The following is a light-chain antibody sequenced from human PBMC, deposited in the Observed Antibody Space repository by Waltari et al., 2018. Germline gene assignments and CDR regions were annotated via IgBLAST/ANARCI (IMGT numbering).Light chain of an antibody. CDR1: SRDVGSYNL. Sequence: QSALTQPASVSGSPGQSLTISCTGTSRDVGSYNLASWYQQHPGKAPKLMIYEVTRRPSGVSSRFSASRSGNTASLTISGLQAEDEADYYCCSYNDGPYVFGTGTKVTVL. CDR2: EVT. CDR3: CSYNDGPYV. J-gene: IGLJ1*01. V-gene: IGLV2-23*02.